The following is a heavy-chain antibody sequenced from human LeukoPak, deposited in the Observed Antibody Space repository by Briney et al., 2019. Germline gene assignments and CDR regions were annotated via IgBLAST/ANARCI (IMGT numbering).Heavy chain of an antibody. J-gene: IGHJ5*02. CDR2: INPNSGGT. D-gene: IGHD3-3*01. V-gene: IGHV1-2*02. CDR1: GYTFTGYY. CDR3: ARGPYDFWSGYLLSDP. Sequence: ASVTVSCKASGYTFTGYYMHWVRQAPGQGLEWMGWINPNSGGTNYAQKFQGRVTMTRDTSISTAYMELSRLGSDDTAVYYCARGPYDFWSGYLLSDPWGQGTLVTVSS.